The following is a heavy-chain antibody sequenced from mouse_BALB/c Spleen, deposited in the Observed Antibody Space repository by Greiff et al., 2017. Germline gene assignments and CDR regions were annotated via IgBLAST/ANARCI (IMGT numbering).Heavy chain of an antibody. Sequence: EVKLVESGGGLVKPGGSLKLSCAASGFTFSDYYMYWVRQTPEKRLEWVATISDGGSYTYYPDSVKGRFTISRDNAKNNLYLQMSSLKSEDTAMYYCAREWSPGFAYWGQGTLVTVSA. CDR1: GFTFSDYY. CDR3: AREWSPGFAY. V-gene: IGHV5-4*02. CDR2: ISDGGSYT. D-gene: IGHD1-1*02. J-gene: IGHJ3*01.